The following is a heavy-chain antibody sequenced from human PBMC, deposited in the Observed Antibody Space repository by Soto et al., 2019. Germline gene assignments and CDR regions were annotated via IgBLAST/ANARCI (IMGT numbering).Heavy chain of an antibody. J-gene: IGHJ6*02. Sequence: QITLKESGPTLVKPTQTLTLTCTFSGFSLSTGGMGVGWIRQPPGKALEWLALIYWDGDRRYSPSLMNRLTTAKDTSKNQVVITMTNMDPVDTATYYCVHSRCGGDCLQSYSSHYYYGMDIWGQGTTVTVSS. CDR1: GFSLSTGGMG. D-gene: IGHD2-21*02. CDR3: VHSRCGGDCLQSYSSHYYYGMDI. CDR2: IYWDGDR. V-gene: IGHV2-5*02.